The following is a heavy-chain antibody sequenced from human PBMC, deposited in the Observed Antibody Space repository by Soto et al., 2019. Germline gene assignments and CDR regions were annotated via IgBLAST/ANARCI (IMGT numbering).Heavy chain of an antibody. Sequence: EAQLLESGGGLVKPGGSLRLSCAASGFSFSSAWMNWVRQAPGKGLEWVGRIRTKPEGETTDYPAPVKGRFTISRDDSKTTLYLQMTSLKIEDTAVYYCTTGSVEGYWGQGTLVTVSS. V-gene: IGHV3-15*07. CDR3: TTGSVEGY. D-gene: IGHD1-26*01. CDR2: IRTKPEGETT. CDR1: GFSFSSAW. J-gene: IGHJ4*02.